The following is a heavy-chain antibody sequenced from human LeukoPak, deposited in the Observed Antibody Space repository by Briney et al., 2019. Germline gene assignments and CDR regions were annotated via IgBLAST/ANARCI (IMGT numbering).Heavy chain of an antibody. Sequence: PGGSLRLSCAASGFTFSNYEMNWVRQAPGKAMEWVSYISSSGSTIYYADSVQGRFTISRDNAKNSLYLQMNSLRAEDTAVYYCAQIYTYGSSQFDYWGQGTLVTVSS. D-gene: IGHD5-18*01. V-gene: IGHV3-48*03. CDR1: GFTFSNYE. CDR3: AQIYTYGSSQFDY. J-gene: IGHJ4*02. CDR2: ISSSGSTI.